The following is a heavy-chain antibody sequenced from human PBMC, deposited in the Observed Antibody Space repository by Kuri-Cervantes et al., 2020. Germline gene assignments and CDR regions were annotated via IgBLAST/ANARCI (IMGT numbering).Heavy chain of an antibody. J-gene: IGHJ6*02. Sequence: SVKVSCKASGYTFTSYTISWVRQAPGQGLEWMGRIIPILGIANYAQKFQGRVTITADKSTSTAYMELSSLRSEDTAVYYCARGLYYYYGMDVWGQGTTVTVSS. V-gene: IGHV1-69*02. CDR2: IIPILGIA. CDR3: ARGLYYYYGMDV. CDR1: GYTFTSYT.